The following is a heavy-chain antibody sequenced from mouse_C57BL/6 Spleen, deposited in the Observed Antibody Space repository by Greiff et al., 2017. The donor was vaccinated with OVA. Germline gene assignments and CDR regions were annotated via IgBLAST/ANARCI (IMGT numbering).Heavy chain of an antibody. CDR1: GYTFTSYW. CDR3: AIYDGYFPAWFAY. D-gene: IGHD2-3*01. CDR2: IDPSDSYT. V-gene: IGHV1-69*01. J-gene: IGHJ3*01. Sequence: QVQLQQPGAELVVPGASVKLSCKASGYTFTSYWMHWVKQRPGQGLEWIGEIDPSDSYTNYNQKFKGKSTLTVDKSSSTAYMQLSSLTSEDSAVYYCAIYDGYFPAWFAYWGQGTLVTVSA.